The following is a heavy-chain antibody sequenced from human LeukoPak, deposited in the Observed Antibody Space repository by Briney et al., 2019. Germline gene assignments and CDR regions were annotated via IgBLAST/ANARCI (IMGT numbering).Heavy chain of an antibody. D-gene: IGHD6-13*01. V-gene: IGHV4-39*07. Sequence: PSETLSLTCTVSGGSISSSSYYRGWIRQPPGKGLEWIGSIYYSGSTYYNPSLKSRVTISVDTSKNQFSLKLSSVTAADTAVYYCARDLTDGVWGWQQLVFDYWGQGTLVTVSS. CDR1: GGSISSSSYY. CDR3: ARDLTDGVWGWQQLVFDY. J-gene: IGHJ4*02. CDR2: IYYSGST.